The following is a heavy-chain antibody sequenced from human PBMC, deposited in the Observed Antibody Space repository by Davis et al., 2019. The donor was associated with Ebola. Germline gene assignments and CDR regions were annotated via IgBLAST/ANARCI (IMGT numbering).Heavy chain of an antibody. CDR3: ARDLKDPRVSDV. CDR2: INAGNGNT. J-gene: IGHJ6*02. V-gene: IGHV1-3*01. CDR1: GYTFTSYA. Sequence: ASVKVSCKASGYTFTSYAMHWVRQAPGQRLEWMGWINAGNGNTKYSQKFQGRVTITRDTSASTAYMELSSLRSEDTAVYYCARDLKDPRVSDVWGQGTTVTVSS.